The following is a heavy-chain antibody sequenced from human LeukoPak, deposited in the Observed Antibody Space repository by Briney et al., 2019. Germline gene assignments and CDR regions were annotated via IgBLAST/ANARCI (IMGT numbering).Heavy chain of an antibody. D-gene: IGHD2-2*01. J-gene: IGHJ5*02. CDR3: ARDLSGYCSSTSCFNWFDP. Sequence: VASVKVSCKASGYTFTGYYVHWVRQAPGQGLEWMGWINPNSGGTNYAQKFQGRVTMTRDTSISTAYMELSRLRSDDTAVYYCARDLSGYCSSTSCFNWFDPWGQGTLVTVSS. CDR1: GYTFTGYY. CDR2: INPNSGGT. V-gene: IGHV1-2*02.